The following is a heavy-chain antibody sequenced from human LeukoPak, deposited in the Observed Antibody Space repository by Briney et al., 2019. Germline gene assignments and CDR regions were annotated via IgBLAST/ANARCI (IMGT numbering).Heavy chain of an antibody. CDR3: ASGSYGDYFDY. D-gene: IGHD4-17*01. V-gene: IGHV4-30-2*01. J-gene: IGHJ4*02. CDR1: GGSISSSSYY. Sequence: SETLSLTCTVSGGSISSSSYYWGWIRQPPGKGLEWIGYIYHSGSTYYNPSLKSRVTISVDRSKNQFSLKLSSVTAADTAVYYCASGSYGDYFDYWGQGTLVTVSS. CDR2: IYHSGST.